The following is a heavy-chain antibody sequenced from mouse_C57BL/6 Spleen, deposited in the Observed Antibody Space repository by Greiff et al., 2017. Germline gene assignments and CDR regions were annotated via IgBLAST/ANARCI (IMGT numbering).Heavy chain of an antibody. CDR3: AREGGYNGSRAWFAY. V-gene: IGHV1-64*01. J-gene: IGHJ3*01. D-gene: IGHD1-1*01. Sequence: VQLQQPGAELVKPGASVKLSCKASGYTFTSYWMHWVKQRPGQGLEWIGMIHPNSGSTNYNEKFKSKDTLTVDKSSSTAYMQLSSLTSEDSAVYYCAREGGYNGSRAWFAYWGQGTLVTVSA. CDR1: GYTFTSYW. CDR2: IHPNSGST.